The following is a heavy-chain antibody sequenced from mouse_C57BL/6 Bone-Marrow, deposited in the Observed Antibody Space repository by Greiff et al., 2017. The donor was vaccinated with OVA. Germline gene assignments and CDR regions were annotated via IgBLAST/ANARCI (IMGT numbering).Heavy chain of an antibody. J-gene: IGHJ4*01. CDR2: IYPRSGNT. Sequence: QVHVKQSGAELARPGASVKLSCKASGYTFTSYGISWVKQRTGQGLEWIGEIYPRSGNTYYNEKFKGKATLTADKSSSTAYMELRSLTSEDSAVYFCARDGSPAMDYWGQGTSVTVSS. V-gene: IGHV1-81*01. CDR1: GYTFTSYG. D-gene: IGHD1-1*01. CDR3: ARDGSPAMDY.